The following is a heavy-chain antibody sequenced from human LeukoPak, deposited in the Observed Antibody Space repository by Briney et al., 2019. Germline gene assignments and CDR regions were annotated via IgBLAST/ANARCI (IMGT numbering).Heavy chain of an antibody. D-gene: IGHD3-10*01. J-gene: IGHJ4*02. CDR2: ISGSGGST. Sequence: PGGSLRLSCAASGFTFSSYAMSWVRQAPGKGLEWVSAISGSGGSTYYADSVKGRFTIPRDNSKNTLYLQMNSLRAEDTAVYYCAKVLLWFGELPYYFDYWGQGTLVTVSS. CDR1: GFTFSSYA. CDR3: AKVLLWFGELPYYFDY. V-gene: IGHV3-23*01.